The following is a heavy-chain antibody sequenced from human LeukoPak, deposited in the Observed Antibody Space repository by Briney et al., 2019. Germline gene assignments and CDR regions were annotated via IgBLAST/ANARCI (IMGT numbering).Heavy chain of an antibody. V-gene: IGHV3-74*01. D-gene: IGHD6-13*01. CDR1: GFTFSRYW. J-gene: IGHJ4*02. CDR3: ARGRSWSLDY. Sequence: QSGGSLRLSCAASGFTFSRYWMHWARQAPGKGLVWVSHIKTDGSTTSYADSVKGRFTVSRDNAKNTLYLQMNSLRVEDTAVYYRARGRSWSLDYSGQGTLVTVSS. CDR2: IKTDGSTT.